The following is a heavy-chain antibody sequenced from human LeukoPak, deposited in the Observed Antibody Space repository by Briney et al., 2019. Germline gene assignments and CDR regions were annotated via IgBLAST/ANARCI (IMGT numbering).Heavy chain of an antibody. CDR2: ISSSGSTI. V-gene: IGHV3-11*01. J-gene: IGHJ4*02. Sequence: LSLTCAVYGGSFSGYYWSWIRQAPGKGLEWVSYISSSGSTIYYADSVKGRFTISRDNAKNSLYLQMNSLRAEDTAVYYCARGTYRYRHNDYWGQGTLVTVSS. CDR1: GGSFSGYY. CDR3: ARGTYRYRHNDY. D-gene: IGHD1-1*01.